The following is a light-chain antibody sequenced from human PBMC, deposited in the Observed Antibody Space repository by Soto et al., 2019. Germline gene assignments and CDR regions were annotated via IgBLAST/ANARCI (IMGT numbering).Light chain of an antibody. CDR2: EVS. Sequence: EIVLTQSPATLSLSPGERATLSCRASQSVYSYLAWYQQKPGQVPRLLIYEVSNRATGIPVRFSGSGSGTDFTLTISSLEPEDFAVYPCQQRSNWPLTFGGGTKVEIK. J-gene: IGKJ4*01. CDR1: QSVYSY. V-gene: IGKV3-11*01. CDR3: QQRSNWPLT.